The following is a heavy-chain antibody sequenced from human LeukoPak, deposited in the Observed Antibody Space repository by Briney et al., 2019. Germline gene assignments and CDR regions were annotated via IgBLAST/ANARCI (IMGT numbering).Heavy chain of an antibody. CDR3: ARDESDFSKVAY. Sequence: SETLSLTCAASGGSISSNWWSWVRQPPGKGLEWVGEVQYSGRTNYNPSLKSRAAISVDKSKKQFSLNLYSVTAADTAMYYCARDESDFSKVAYWGQGTLVIVSS. V-gene: IGHV4-4*02. D-gene: IGHD4-11*01. CDR1: GGSISSNW. CDR2: VQYSGRT. J-gene: IGHJ4*02.